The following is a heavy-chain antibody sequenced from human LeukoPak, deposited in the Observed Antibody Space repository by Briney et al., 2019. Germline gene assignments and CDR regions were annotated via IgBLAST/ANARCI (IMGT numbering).Heavy chain of an antibody. D-gene: IGHD3-10*01. CDR1: GGSISSSSYY. V-gene: IGHV4-39*01. CDR2: ISYGGNT. Sequence: SETLSLTCTVSGGSISSSSYYWGWIRQPPGRGLEWIGRISYGGNTFYNPSLNSRVTISIDTSKNQFSLKLTSVTAADTAVYYCAKVRGGGYYFDYWGQGTLVTVSS. CDR3: AKVRGGGYYFDY. J-gene: IGHJ4*02.